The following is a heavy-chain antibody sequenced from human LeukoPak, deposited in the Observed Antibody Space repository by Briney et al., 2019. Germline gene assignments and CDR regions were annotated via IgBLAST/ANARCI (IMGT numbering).Heavy chain of an antibody. CDR1: EFTFTSFW. Sequence: PGGSLRLSCAASEFTFTSFWMSWVRQAPGKGLEWVANTNRDGSEKYYVDSVKGRVTISRDNAMNFLYLQLNSLRVDDTAVYYCARDSASCRGCAFDIWGQGTVVTVSS. J-gene: IGHJ3*02. CDR3: ARDSASCRGCAFDI. V-gene: IGHV3-7*01. CDR2: TNRDGSEK. D-gene: IGHD2-2*01.